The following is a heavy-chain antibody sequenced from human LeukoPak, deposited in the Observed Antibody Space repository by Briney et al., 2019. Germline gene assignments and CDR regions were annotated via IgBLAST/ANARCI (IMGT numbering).Heavy chain of an antibody. V-gene: IGHV4-61*02. Sequence: PSETLSLTCTVSGGSINSAGYYWSWIRQPAGKGLEWIGRIHPSGSTNYNPSLKSRVTISVDTSKNQFSLKLSSVTAADTAVYYCARAGPYYYDSSGLPGLFGIWGQGTMVTVSS. CDR3: ARAGPYYYDSSGLPGLFGI. CDR1: GGSINSAGYY. CDR2: IHPSGST. J-gene: IGHJ3*02. D-gene: IGHD3-22*01.